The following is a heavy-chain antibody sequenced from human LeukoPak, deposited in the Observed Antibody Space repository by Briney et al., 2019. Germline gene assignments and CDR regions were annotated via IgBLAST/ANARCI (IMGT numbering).Heavy chain of an antibody. J-gene: IGHJ1*01. Sequence: GASVKVSCKASGFTFTNYGITWVRQAPGQGLEWVGWISAYNGNTNYAQKLEGRVTMTIDTSTSTVYMDLRSLRFDDTAVYYCARAEANSDWPWRHFQYWGQGTLVTVSS. CDR3: ARAEANSDWPWRHFQY. CDR1: GFTFTNYG. CDR2: ISAYNGNT. D-gene: IGHD6-19*01. V-gene: IGHV1-18*04.